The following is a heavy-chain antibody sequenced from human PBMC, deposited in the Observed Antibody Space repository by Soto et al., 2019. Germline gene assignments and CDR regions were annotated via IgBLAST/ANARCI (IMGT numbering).Heavy chain of an antibody. V-gene: IGHV3-33*01. CDR1: GFSFNNFA. CDR2: IWYDGKNR. D-gene: IGHD2-21*01. J-gene: IGHJ4*02. Sequence: VELVESGGGVVQPGTSLRLSCEASGFSFNNFAMHWVRQAPGKGLEWLAAIWYDGKNRKYADSVRGRFSISRDNSDKTLFLHMNSVTAEDTAVYYCARDAVGGGTVVALIDYWGQGTLVSVSS. CDR3: ARDAVGGGTVVALIDY.